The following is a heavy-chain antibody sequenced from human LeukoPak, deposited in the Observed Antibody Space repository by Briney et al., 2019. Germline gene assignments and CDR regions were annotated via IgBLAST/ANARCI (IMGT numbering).Heavy chain of an antibody. Sequence: GGSLRLSCAASGFTFRSYNMNWVRQAPGKRREWVSSISSSSSNIYYADSVKGRFTISRDNAKNSLYLQMNSLRAEDTALYYCARGASRADYWGQGTLVTVSS. CDR3: ARGASRADY. V-gene: IGHV3-21*01. J-gene: IGHJ4*02. CDR1: GFTFRSYN. CDR2: ISSSSSNI.